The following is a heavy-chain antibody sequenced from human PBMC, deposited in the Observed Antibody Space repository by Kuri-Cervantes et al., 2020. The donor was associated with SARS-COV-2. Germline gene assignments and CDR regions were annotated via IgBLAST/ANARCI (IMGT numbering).Heavy chain of an antibody. V-gene: IGHV1-2*04. CDR1: RYTFTGYY. CDR2: INPNSGGT. Sequence: ASVKVSCKASRYTFTGYYMHWVRQAPGQGLEWMGWINPNSGGTNYAQKFQGWVTMTRDTSISTAYMELSRLRSDDTAVYYCARDPKPWTYSGYDRRAFDIWGQGTMVTVSS. J-gene: IGHJ3*02. D-gene: IGHD5-12*01. CDR3: ARDPKPWTYSGYDRRAFDI.